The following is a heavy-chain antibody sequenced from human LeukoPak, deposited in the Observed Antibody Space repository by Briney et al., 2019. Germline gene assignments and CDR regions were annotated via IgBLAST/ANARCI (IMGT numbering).Heavy chain of an antibody. CDR3: ARVRRDTAMVFDY. CDR1: GFTFDDYA. V-gene: IGHV3-9*01. D-gene: IGHD5-18*01. J-gene: IGHJ4*02. Sequence: GGSLRVSCAASGFTFDDYAMHWVRQAPGEGLEWVSGIIWNSGSIGSADSVKGRFTISRDNAKNSLYMQMCSLRAEDTALYYCARVRRDTAMVFDYWGQGTLVTVSS. CDR2: IIWNSGSI.